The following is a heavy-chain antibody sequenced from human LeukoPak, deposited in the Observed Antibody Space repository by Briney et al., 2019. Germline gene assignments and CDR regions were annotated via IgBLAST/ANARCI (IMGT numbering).Heavy chain of an antibody. CDR2: INPNSGGT. J-gene: IGHJ3*02. CDR3: ARDRVLLWFGELLTDAFDI. D-gene: IGHD3-10*01. CDR1: GYTFTGYY. V-gene: IGHV1-2*02. Sequence: ASVKVSCKASGYTFTGYYMHWVRQAPRQGLEWMGWINPNSGGTNYAQKFQGRVTMTRDTSISTAYMELSRLRSDDTAVYYCARDRVLLWFGELLTDAFDIWGQGTMVTVSS.